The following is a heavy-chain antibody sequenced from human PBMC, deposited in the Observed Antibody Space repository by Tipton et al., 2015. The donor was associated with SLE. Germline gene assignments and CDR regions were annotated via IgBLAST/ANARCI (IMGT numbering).Heavy chain of an antibody. J-gene: IGHJ3*02. CDR2: IYYSGST. V-gene: IGHV4-59*11. Sequence: TLSLTCTVSGGSISSHYWSWIRQPPGKGLEWIGYIYYSGSTNYNPSLKSRVTISLDTSKNHFSLKLSSVTAADTAVYYCARGSSGWSEAFDIWGQGTMVTVSS. D-gene: IGHD6-19*01. CDR3: ARGSSGWSEAFDI. CDR1: GGSISSHY.